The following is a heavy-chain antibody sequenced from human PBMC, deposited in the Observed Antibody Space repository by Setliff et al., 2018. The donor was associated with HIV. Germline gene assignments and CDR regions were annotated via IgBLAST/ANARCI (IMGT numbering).Heavy chain of an antibody. CDR1: GFSISTGHY. CDR2: VYHSGST. D-gene: IGHD6-13*01. CDR3: ATYSSSWPDY. Sequence: SETLSLTCTVSGFSISTGHYWGWVRQSPGKGLEWIGSVYHSGSTYYNPSLKSRVTISVDTSKNQFSLKLSSVTAADTSVYYCATYSSSWPDYWGQGTLVTVS. J-gene: IGHJ4*02. V-gene: IGHV4-38-2*02.